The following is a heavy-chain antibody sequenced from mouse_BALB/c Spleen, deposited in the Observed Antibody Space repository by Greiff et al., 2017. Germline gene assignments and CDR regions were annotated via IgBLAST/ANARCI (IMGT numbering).Heavy chain of an antibody. D-gene: IGHD1-1*01. CDR3: ARQDYYGSSFDY. Sequence: DVKLVESGGGLVKPGGSLKLSCAASGFTFSSYAMSWVRQTPEKRLEWVATISSGGSYTYYPDSVKGRFTISRDNAKNTLYLQMSSLRSEDTAMYYCARQDYYGSSFDYWGQGTTLTVSA. J-gene: IGHJ2*01. CDR2: ISSGGSYT. V-gene: IGHV5-9-3*01. CDR1: GFTFSSYA.